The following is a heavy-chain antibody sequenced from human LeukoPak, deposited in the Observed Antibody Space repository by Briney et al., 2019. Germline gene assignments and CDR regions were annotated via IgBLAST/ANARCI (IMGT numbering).Heavy chain of an antibody. CDR1: GFTFSNYR. Sequence: PGGSLRLSCAASGFTFSNYRMNWVRQAPGKGLEWVSSISSSSSYIYYADSVKGRLTISRDNAKNSLYLQMNSLRAEDTAVYYCAREFCSSNSCYFEYWGQGTLVTVSS. D-gene: IGHD2-2*01. CDR3: AREFCSSNSCYFEY. V-gene: IGHV3-21*01. J-gene: IGHJ4*02. CDR2: ISSSSSYI.